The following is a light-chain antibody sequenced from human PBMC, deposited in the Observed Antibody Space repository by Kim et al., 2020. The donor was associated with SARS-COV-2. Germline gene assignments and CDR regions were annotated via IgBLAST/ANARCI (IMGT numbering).Light chain of an antibody. Sequence: TVTIYWTGSSGSIASNYVQWYQQRTGSAPTTVIYEDNQRPSGVPDRFSGSIDRSSNSASLTISGLKNEDEDDYYCQSYDSSTHVVFGGGTQLTVL. V-gene: IGLV6-57*02. J-gene: IGLJ2*01. CDR2: EDN. CDR3: QSYDSSTHVV. CDR1: SGSIASNY.